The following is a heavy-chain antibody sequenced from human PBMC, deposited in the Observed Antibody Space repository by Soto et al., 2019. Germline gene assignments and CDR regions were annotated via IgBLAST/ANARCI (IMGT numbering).Heavy chain of an antibody. CDR1: GYTFTSYY. CDR3: ARTTMTFYYFDF. D-gene: IGHD4-17*01. CDR2: IEPSGGSR. J-gene: IGHJ4*02. Sequence: ASVKVSCKASGYTFTSYYMHWVRQAPGQGLEWMGVIEPSGGSRSYTQKFQGRVTMTRDTSTSTVYMELSSLRSEDTDVYYCARTTMTFYYFDFWGQGTLVTSPQ. V-gene: IGHV1-46*01.